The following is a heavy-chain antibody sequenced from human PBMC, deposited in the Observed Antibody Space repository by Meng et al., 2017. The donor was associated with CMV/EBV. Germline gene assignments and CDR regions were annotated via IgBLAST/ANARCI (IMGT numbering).Heavy chain of an antibody. D-gene: IGHD1-1*01. CDR3: VRDHNWGPDY. CDR2: IYPNSGGT. J-gene: IGHJ4*02. CDR1: GYRFSDHY. V-gene: IGHV1-2*02. Sequence: QVKRVQPGAEGKSPGASVKVSCQTSGYRFSDHYMHWVRQAPGQGLEWMGWIYPNSGGTHYAQKFQDRVTMTRDTSISTVYMELSRLTSDDTAVYYCVRDHNWGPDYWGQGTLVTVSS.